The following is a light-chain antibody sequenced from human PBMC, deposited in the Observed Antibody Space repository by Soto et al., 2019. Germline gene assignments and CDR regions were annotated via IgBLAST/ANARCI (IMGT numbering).Light chain of an antibody. V-gene: IGKV3-15*01. Sequence: VMTQSPATLAVSPGDRATLSCRASQSVEDDVAWYQQRPGQAPRLLISGATERATDVPARFSGSGSGTDFTLTINSLQSDDAGVYYCQQYNTWPLVFGGGTKVDIK. J-gene: IGKJ4*01. CDR3: QQYNTWPLV. CDR2: GAT. CDR1: QSVEDD.